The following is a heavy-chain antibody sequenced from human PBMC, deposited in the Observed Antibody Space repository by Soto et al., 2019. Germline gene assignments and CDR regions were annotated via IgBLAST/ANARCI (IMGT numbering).Heavy chain of an antibody. J-gene: IGHJ4*02. CDR3: ARDASTSWHYLDY. V-gene: IGHV4-31*03. CDR1: GGSISSGGYY. Sequence: QVQLQESGPGLVKPSQTLSLTCTVSGGSISSGGYYWGWIRQHPEKGLEWIGHIYHSGNTYYNPSLKSRVTISVDTSKNQFSLKLSSVTAADTAVYYCARDASTSWHYLDYWGQGTLVTVSS. D-gene: IGHD6-13*01. CDR2: IYHSGNT.